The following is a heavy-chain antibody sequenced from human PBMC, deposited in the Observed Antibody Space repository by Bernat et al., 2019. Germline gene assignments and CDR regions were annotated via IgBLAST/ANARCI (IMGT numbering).Heavy chain of an antibody. V-gene: IGHV2-5*02. CDR3: ARRPVAVVGKPPPIWFDP. CDR1: GFSLTTPGVG. D-gene: IGHD6-19*01. J-gene: IGHJ5*02. Sequence: QITLKESGPTLLKPTQTLTLTCTFSGFSLTTPGVGVGWIRQPPGKALEWLALIYWDDDKYYSPSLKRRLSINKDTTKNQVVLTVTNIDYLDTATYYCARRPVAVVGKPPPIWFDPWGQGTLVTVSS. CDR2: IYWDDDK.